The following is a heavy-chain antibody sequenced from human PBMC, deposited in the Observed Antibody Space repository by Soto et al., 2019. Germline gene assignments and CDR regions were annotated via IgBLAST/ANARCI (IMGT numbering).Heavy chain of an antibody. J-gene: IGHJ3*02. CDR1: GFTFSDHY. Sequence: GGSPRLSCAASGFTFSDHYMDWVRQAPGKGLEWVGRTRNKANSYTTEYAASVKGRFTISRDDSKNSLYLQMNSLKTEDTAVYYCATSGSLVRAEKNAFDIWGQGTMVTVSS. V-gene: IGHV3-72*01. CDR2: TRNKANSYTT. D-gene: IGHD1-26*01. CDR3: ATSGSLVRAEKNAFDI.